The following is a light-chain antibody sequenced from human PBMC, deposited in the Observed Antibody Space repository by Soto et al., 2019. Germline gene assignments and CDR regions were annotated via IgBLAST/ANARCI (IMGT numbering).Light chain of an antibody. Sequence: EIVLTQSPGTLSLSPGERATLSCRASQSVSSSYLAWYQQKPGQAPRLLIYGASSGAPGIPDRFGGSGTGTDFSLSVSRLEPEDLEVYYCRPYGSSPYTFGQGTKLEIK. CDR3: RPYGSSPYT. CDR1: QSVSSSY. CDR2: GAS. V-gene: IGKV3-20*01. J-gene: IGKJ2*01.